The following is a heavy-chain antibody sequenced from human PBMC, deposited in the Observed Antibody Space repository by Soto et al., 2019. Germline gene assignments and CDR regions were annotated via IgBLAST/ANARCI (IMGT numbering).Heavy chain of an antibody. D-gene: IGHD6-13*01. CDR2: MNPNGGNT. Sequence: ASGKVSCKASAYTFTSYDIIWVRQATGQGLEWMGWMNPNGGNTGYAQKFQRRVTMTRNTSISTAYMELSSLRSEDAAVDYCARGSVKAAAAGDDWGQGTLVTVSS. CDR1: AYTFTSYD. J-gene: IGHJ4*02. V-gene: IGHV1-8*02. CDR3: ARGSVKAAAAGDD.